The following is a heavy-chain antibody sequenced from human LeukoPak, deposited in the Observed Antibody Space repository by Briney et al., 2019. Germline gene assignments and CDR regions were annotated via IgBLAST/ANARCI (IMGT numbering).Heavy chain of an antibody. CDR2: IYYSGST. CDR3: ALGIAGAFDY. CDR1: GGSISSSSYY. D-gene: IGHD1-26*01. Sequence: SETLSLTCTVSGGSISSSSYYWGWIRQPPGKGLEWIGSIYYSGSTYYNPSLKSRVTISVDTSKNQFSPKLSSVTAADTAVYYCALGIAGAFDYWGQGTLVTVSS. J-gene: IGHJ4*02. V-gene: IGHV4-39*01.